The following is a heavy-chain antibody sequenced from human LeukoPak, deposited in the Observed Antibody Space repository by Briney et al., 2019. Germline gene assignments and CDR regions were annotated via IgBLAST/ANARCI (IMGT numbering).Heavy chain of an antibody. CDR1: GGSISSSNW. Sequence: SETLSLTCTVSGGSISSSNWWSWVRQPPGKGLEWIGEIYHSGSTNYNPSLKSRVTISVDKSKNQFSLKLSSVTAADTAVYYCARRASYYDILTGLWFDPWGQGTLVTVSS. CDR3: ARRASYYDILTGLWFDP. D-gene: IGHD3-9*01. J-gene: IGHJ5*02. CDR2: IYHSGST. V-gene: IGHV4-4*02.